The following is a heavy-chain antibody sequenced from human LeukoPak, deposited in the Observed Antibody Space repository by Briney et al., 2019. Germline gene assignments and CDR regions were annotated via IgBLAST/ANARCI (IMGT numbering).Heavy chain of an antibody. CDR3: AREGSGSYGFDY. Sequence: SETLSLTCAVYGGSFSGYYWSWIRQPPGKGLEWIGEINHSGSTNYNPSLKSRVTISADTSKNQFSLRLTSVTAADTAVYYCAREGSGSYGFDYWGQGTLVTVSS. CDR1: GGSFSGYY. D-gene: IGHD3-10*01. CDR2: INHSGST. J-gene: IGHJ4*02. V-gene: IGHV4-34*01.